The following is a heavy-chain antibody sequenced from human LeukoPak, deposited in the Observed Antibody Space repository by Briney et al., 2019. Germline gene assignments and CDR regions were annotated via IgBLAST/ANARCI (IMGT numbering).Heavy chain of an antibody. CDR2: IYTSGST. CDR3: ARDFGGYSYGGFDY. J-gene: IGHJ4*02. Sequence: SETLSLTCTVSGGSISSYYWSLIRQPAGKGLEWIGRIYTSGSTNYNLSLKSRVTMSVDTSKNQFSLKLSSVSAADTAVYYCARDFGGYSYGGFDYWGQGTLVTVSS. V-gene: IGHV4-4*07. CDR1: GGSISSYY. D-gene: IGHD5-18*01.